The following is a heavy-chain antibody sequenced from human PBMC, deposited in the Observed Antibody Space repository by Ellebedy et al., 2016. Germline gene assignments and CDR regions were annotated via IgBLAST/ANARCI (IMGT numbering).Heavy chain of an antibody. CDR2: ISSSSSYT. Sequence: GGSLRLSCAASGFTFSDYYMSWIRQAPGKGLEWVSYISSSSSYTTYADSVKGRFTISRDNAKNSLYLQMNSLRAEDTAVYYCARALRGTMIVVESLHAFDIWGQGTMVTVSS. J-gene: IGHJ3*02. D-gene: IGHD3-22*01. CDR1: GFTFSDYY. CDR3: ARALRGTMIVVESLHAFDI. V-gene: IGHV3-11*06.